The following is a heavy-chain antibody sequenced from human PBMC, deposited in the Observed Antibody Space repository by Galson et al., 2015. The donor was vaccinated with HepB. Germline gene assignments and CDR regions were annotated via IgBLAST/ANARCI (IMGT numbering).Heavy chain of an antibody. J-gene: IGHJ4*02. Sequence: SLRLSCAASGFTFSSYWMSWVRQAPGKGLEWVANIKQDGSEKYYVDSVKGRFTISRDNAKNSLYLQMNSLRAEDTAVYYCAREGVSYCGGDCYSYYFDYWGQGTLVTVSS. V-gene: IGHV3-7*03. CDR1: GFTFSSYW. CDR3: AREGVSYCGGDCYSYYFDY. CDR2: IKQDGSEK. D-gene: IGHD2-21*02.